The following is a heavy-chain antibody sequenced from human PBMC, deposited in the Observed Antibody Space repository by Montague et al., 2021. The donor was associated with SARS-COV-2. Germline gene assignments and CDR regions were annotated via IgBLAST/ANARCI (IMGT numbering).Heavy chain of an antibody. Sequence: SRRLSCAASGFTFSSYEMNWVRQAPGKGLEWVSYISSSGSTIYYADSVKGRFTISRDNAKNSLYLQMNSLRAEDTAVYYCARESIRVKCVAGPDAFDIWGQGTMVTVPS. J-gene: IGHJ3*02. CDR2: ISSSGSTI. CDR1: GFTFSSYE. V-gene: IGHV3-48*03. CDR3: ARESIRVKCVAGPDAFDI. D-gene: IGHD6-19*01.